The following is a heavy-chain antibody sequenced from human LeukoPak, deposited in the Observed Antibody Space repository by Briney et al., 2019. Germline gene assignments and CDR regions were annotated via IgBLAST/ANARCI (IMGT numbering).Heavy chain of an antibody. CDR3: ARATRTRGRRGYGSGLSNWFDP. CDR1: GGSISSSSYY. V-gene: IGHV4-39*07. D-gene: IGHD3-10*01. J-gene: IGHJ5*02. CDR2: IYYSGST. Sequence: PSETLSLTCTVSGGSISSSSYYWGWIRQPPGKGLEWIGSIYYSGSTYYNPSLKSRVTISVDTSKNQFSLKLSSVTAADTAVYYCARATRTRGRRGYGSGLSNWFDPWGQGTLVTVSS.